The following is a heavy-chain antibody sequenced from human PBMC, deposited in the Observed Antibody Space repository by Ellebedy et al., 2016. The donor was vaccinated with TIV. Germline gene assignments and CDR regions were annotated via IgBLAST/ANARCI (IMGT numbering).Heavy chain of an antibody. Sequence: AASVKVSCKASGYTFSTYTIQWMRQAPGQRLAWVGWSTADNSYRQYSQKFQGRLTITRDTSASIAYMELSGLSSEETAVYYCAREGREENKPMAYLDYWGQGTLVTVSS. J-gene: IGHJ4*02. CDR3: AREGREENKPMAYLDY. CDR2: STADNSYR. V-gene: IGHV1-3*01. CDR1: GYTFSTYT. D-gene: IGHD2/OR15-2a*01.